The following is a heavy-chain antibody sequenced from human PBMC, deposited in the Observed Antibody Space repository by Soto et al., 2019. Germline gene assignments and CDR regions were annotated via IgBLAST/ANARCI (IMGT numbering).Heavy chain of an antibody. CDR2: ISSDVSNT. D-gene: IGHD4-17*01. Sequence: QVQLVESGGGVVQPGRSLRLSCEASGFTFSSYTMHWVRQAPGKGLEWMALISSDVSNTYYADSVKGGFTISRDNSKNTWYLQMNSLTAYDRAVYSCASSLSGDYAWFDPWGQGTLVTVSS. V-gene: IGHV3-30-3*01. CDR3: ASSLSGDYAWFDP. CDR1: GFTFSSYT. J-gene: IGHJ5*02.